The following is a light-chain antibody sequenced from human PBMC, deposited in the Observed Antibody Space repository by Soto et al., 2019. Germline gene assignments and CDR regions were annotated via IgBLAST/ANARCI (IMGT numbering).Light chain of an antibody. V-gene: IGKV1-39*01. CDR2: AAS. Sequence: DIQMTQSPSSLSASVGDRVTLTCRASQSISSYLNWYQQKPGKAPKLLIYAASNLQSGVPSRFSGSGSGTDFTLTISSLQPEDFATYYCQQSYSAPEHTFGQGTKLEIK. CDR3: QQSYSAPEHT. CDR1: QSISSY. J-gene: IGKJ2*01.